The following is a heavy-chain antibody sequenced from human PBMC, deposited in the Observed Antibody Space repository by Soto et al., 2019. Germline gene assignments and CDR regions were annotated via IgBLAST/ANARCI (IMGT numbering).Heavy chain of an antibody. D-gene: IGHD3-22*01. J-gene: IGHJ5*02. Sequence: GSLRVSCADSGFTFSNYCINFFRHSPLKWLEWVSSISSSSSYIYYADSVKGRFTISRDNANNSVFLQMNSLRAEDTAVYYCARDLPPDDTSCPPWGLFDPWGQGTLFTVSS. CDR2: ISSSSSYI. V-gene: IGHV3-21*01. CDR3: ARDLPPDDTSCPPWGLFDP. CDR1: GFTFSNYC.